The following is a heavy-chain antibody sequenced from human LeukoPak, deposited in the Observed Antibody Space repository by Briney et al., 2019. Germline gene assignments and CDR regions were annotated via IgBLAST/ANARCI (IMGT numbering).Heavy chain of an antibody. J-gene: IGHJ4*02. CDR1: GLTFSTYA. D-gene: IGHD1-26*01. V-gene: IGHV3-23*01. CDR3: AKDAPVGTTKGVDY. CDR2: ISGSGGST. Sequence: PGGSLRLSCAASGLTFSTYAMSWVRQAPGKGLEWVSTISGSGGSTYYADSVKGRFTISRDNSQNTLYVQMNSLRAEDTAVYYCAKDAPVGTTKGVDYWGQGTLVTVYS.